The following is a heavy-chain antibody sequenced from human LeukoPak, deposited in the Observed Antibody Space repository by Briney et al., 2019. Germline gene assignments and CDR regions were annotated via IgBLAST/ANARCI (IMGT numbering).Heavy chain of an antibody. D-gene: IGHD5-18*01. CDR3: ARDRRGRYSYGRPNNWFDP. J-gene: IGHJ5*02. V-gene: IGHV1-2*02. Sequence: GASVKVSCKASGYTFTGYYMHWVRQAPGQGLEWMGWINPNSGGTNYAQKFQGRVTMTRDTSISTAYMELSRPRSDDTAVYYCARDRRGRYSYGRPNNWFDPWGQGTLVTVSS. CDR2: INPNSGGT. CDR1: GYTFTGYY.